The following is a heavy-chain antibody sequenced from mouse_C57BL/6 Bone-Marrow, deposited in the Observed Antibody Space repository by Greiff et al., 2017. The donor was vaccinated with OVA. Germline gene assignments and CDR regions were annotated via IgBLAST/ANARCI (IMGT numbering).Heavy chain of an antibody. D-gene: IGHD1-1*01. Sequence: EVQLHQSGPELVKPGASVKIPCKASGYTFTDYNMDWVKQSHGKSLEWIGDINPNNGGTIYNQKFKGKATLTVDKSSSTAYMELRSLTSEDTAVYYCARKDYYGSSYWYFDVWGTGTTVTVSS. CDR2: INPNNGGT. CDR1: GYTFTDYN. J-gene: IGHJ1*03. CDR3: ARKDYYGSSYWYFDV. V-gene: IGHV1-18*01.